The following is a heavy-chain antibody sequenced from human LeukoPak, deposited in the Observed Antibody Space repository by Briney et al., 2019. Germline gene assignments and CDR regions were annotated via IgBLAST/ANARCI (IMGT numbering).Heavy chain of an antibody. V-gene: IGHV4-34*01. CDR1: GGSFSGYY. D-gene: IGHD3-22*01. J-gene: IGHJ4*02. CDR3: ARGPYYYDSSGYYPIDY. CDR2: INHSGST. Sequence: SETLSLTCAVYGGSFSGYYWSWIRQPPGKGLEWIGEINHSGSTNYNPSLKSRVTISVDTPKNQFSLKLSSVTAADTAVYYCARGPYYYDSSGYYPIDYWGQGTLVTVSS.